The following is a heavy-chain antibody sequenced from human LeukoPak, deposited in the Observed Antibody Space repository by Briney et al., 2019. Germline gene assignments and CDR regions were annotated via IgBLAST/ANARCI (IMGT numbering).Heavy chain of an antibody. CDR3: AKGLGQTYYYDSSGYYLYYYYGMDV. CDR1: GFTFDDYG. Sequence: GGSLRLSCAAFGFTFDDYGMSWVRQAPGKGLEWVSGINWNGGSTGYADSVKGRFTISRDNSKNTLYLQMGSLRAEDMAVYYCAKGLGQTYYYDSSGYYLYYYYGMDVWGQGTTVTVSS. V-gene: IGHV3-20*04. D-gene: IGHD3-22*01. CDR2: INWNGGST. J-gene: IGHJ6*02.